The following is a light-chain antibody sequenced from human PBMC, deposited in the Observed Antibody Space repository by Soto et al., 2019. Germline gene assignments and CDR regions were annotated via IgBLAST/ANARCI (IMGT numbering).Light chain of an antibody. V-gene: IGLV2-23*02. CDR2: EVG. CDR3: GSYAGGSRV. CDR1: SRDVGAYKL. J-gene: IGLJ1*01. Sequence: ALTQPASVSGSPGQSITISCTGTSRDVGAYKLVSWYQQHPGKAPKLIIYEVGERPSGASNRFSGSKSGNTASLTISGLQAEDEAYYYCGSYAGGSRVFGTGTKVTVL.